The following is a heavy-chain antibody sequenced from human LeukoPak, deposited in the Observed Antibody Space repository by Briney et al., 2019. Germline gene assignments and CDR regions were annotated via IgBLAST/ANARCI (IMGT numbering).Heavy chain of an antibody. CDR2: IYYSGST. D-gene: IGHD4-17*01. CDR1: GGSISSYY. V-gene: IGHV4-59*01. Sequence: PSETLSLTCTVSGGSISSYYWSWIRQPPGKGLEWIGYIYYSGSTNYNPSLKSRVTISVDTSKNQFSLKLSFVTAADTAVYYCARGGAHYGDFYFDYWGQGTLVTVSS. CDR3: ARGGAHYGDFYFDY. J-gene: IGHJ4*02.